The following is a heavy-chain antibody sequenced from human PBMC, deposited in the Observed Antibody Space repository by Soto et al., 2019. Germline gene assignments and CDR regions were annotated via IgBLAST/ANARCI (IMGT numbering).Heavy chain of an antibody. D-gene: IGHD3-3*01. CDR2: IIPIFGTA. Sequence: QVQLVQSGAEVKKPGSSVKVSCKASGGTFSSYAISWVRQAPGQGLEWMGGIIPIFGTANYAQKFQGRVTITADESTSTAYMELSSLRSEDTAVYYCARGGLTEWPEYYYYYYGMDVWGQGTTVTVSS. CDR3: ARGGLTEWPEYYYYYYGMDV. J-gene: IGHJ6*02. V-gene: IGHV1-69*01. CDR1: GGTFSSYA.